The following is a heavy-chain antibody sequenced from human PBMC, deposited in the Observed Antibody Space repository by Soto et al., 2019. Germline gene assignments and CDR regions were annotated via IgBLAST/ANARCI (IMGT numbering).Heavy chain of an antibody. CDR1: GFTVSSNY. CDR2: IYSGGST. J-gene: IGHJ6*03. CDR3: ARVIPSDLGGYYSSYYMDF. Sequence: GGSLRLSCAASGFTVSSNYMSWVRQAPGKGLGWVSVIYSGGSTYYADSVKGRFTISRDNSKNTLYLQMNSLRAEDTAVYYCARVIPSDLGGYYSSYYMDFWGKGTMVTVSS. V-gene: IGHV3-66*01. D-gene: IGHD3-10*01.